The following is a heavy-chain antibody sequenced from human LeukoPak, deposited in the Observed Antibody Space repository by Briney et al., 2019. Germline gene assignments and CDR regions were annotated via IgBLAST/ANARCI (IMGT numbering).Heavy chain of an antibody. Sequence: ASVKVSCKASGYTFTSYYMHWVRQAPGQGLEWMGIINPSGGSTSYAQKFQGRVTMTRDTSTSTVYMGLRSLRSDDSAVYYCARRLSRQQFDPWGQGTLVTVSS. J-gene: IGHJ5*02. CDR1: GYTFTSYY. CDR2: INPSGGST. CDR3: ARRLSRQQFDP. V-gene: IGHV1-46*01. D-gene: IGHD6-13*01.